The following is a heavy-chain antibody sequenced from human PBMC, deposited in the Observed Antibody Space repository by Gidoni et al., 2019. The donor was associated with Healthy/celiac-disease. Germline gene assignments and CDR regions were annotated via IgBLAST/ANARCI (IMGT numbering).Heavy chain of an antibody. CDR1: GFTFSSYS. CDR3: ARDARQLGYGMDV. J-gene: IGHJ6*02. D-gene: IGHD5-18*01. CDR2: ISSSSSYI. Sequence: EVQLVESGGGLVKPGGSLRLSCAASGFTFSSYSMNWVRQAPGKGLEWVSSISSSSSYIYYADSVKGRFTISRDNAKNSLYLQMNSLRAEDTAVYYCARDARQLGYGMDVWGQGTTVTVSS. V-gene: IGHV3-21*01.